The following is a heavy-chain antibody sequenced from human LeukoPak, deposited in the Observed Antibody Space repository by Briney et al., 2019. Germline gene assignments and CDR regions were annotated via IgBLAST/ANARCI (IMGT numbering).Heavy chain of an antibody. V-gene: IGHV4-39*01. Sequence: PETLSLTCTVSGGSLSSSSYYWGWIRQPPGKGLEWIGSIYYSRSTYYNPSLKSRVTISVDTSKNQFSLKLSSVTAADTAVYYCARSYYDSSGYYGKFDYWGQGTLVTVSS. CDR3: ARSYYDSSGYYGKFDY. D-gene: IGHD3-22*01. CDR2: IYYSRST. J-gene: IGHJ4*02. CDR1: GGSLSSSSYY.